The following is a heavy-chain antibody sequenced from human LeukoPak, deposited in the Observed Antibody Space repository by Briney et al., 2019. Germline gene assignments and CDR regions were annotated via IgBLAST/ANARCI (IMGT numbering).Heavy chain of an antibody. CDR2: IIPIFGTA. Sequence: GASVTVSCTASGGTFSSYAISWVRQAPGQGLEWMGGIIPIFGTANYAQKFQGRVTITADESTSTAYMELSSLRSEDTAVYYCARGALWCSGCSCFDYWGQGTLVTVSS. CDR1: GGTFSSYA. CDR3: ARGALWCSGCSCFDY. D-gene: IGHD2-15*01. J-gene: IGHJ4*02. V-gene: IGHV1-69*13.